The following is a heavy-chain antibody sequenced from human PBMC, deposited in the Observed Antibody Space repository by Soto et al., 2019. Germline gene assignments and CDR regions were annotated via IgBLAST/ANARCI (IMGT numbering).Heavy chain of an antibody. Sequence: QVQLVQSGAEVKKPGSSVKVSCKTSGGTFKHYAITWVRQAPGQGLEWMGGIIPIFDTPNYAKKFQGRVTITADESTSIAYMELRSLRSADTAVYYCARREGAAAGKRHYYYGMDVWGQGTTVTVSS. CDR2: IIPIFDTP. J-gene: IGHJ6*02. D-gene: IGHD6-13*01. CDR3: ARREGAAAGKRHYYYGMDV. CDR1: GGTFKHYA. V-gene: IGHV1-69*12.